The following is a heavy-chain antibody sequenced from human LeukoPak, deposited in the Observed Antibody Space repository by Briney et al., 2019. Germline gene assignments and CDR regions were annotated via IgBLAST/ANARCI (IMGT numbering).Heavy chain of an antibody. D-gene: IGHD6-13*01. CDR2: IYYSGST. Sequence: SETLSLTCTVSGGSISSYYWSWIRQPPGKGLEWIGYIYYSGSTNYNPSLKSRVTISVDTSKNQFSLKLSSVTAADTAVYYCARGHSSSWSIDYWGQGTLVTVSS. CDR3: ARGHSSSWSIDY. CDR1: GGSISSYY. V-gene: IGHV4-59*01. J-gene: IGHJ4*02.